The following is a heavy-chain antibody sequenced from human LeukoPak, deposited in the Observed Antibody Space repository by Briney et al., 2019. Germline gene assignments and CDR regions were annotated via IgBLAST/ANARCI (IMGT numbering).Heavy chain of an antibody. D-gene: IGHD4-4*01. CDR3: AGLVGKILTVTPRYFDY. V-gene: IGHV5-51*01. CDR2: VWLDDSDT. J-gene: IGHJ4*02. Sequence: GESLKISCKASGYSFTNYWVGWVRQMPGIGLEWMGIVWLDDSDTRYSSSFRGQVTISADKSTSTTFLHWSSLKAPDTAIYYCAGLVGKILTVTPRYFDYWGQGTLVTVSS. CDR1: GYSFTNYW.